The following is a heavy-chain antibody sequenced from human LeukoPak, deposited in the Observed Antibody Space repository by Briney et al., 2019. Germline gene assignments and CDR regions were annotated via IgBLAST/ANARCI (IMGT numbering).Heavy chain of an antibody. CDR3: AKGTPFDY. V-gene: IGHV3-9*01. CDR2: ISWNSGSI. CDR1: GFTFDDYA. Sequence: GGSLRLSCAASGFTFDDYAMHWVRQAPGKGLEWVSGISWNSGSIGYADSVKGRFTISRDNAKNSLYLQMNSPRAEDTAVYYCAKGTPFDYWGQGTLVTVSS. J-gene: IGHJ4*02.